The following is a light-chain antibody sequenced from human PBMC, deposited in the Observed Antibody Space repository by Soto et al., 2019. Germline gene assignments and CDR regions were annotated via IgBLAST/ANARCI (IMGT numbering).Light chain of an antibody. CDR1: QSVSSSY. Sequence: EIVLTQSPGTLSLSPGERATLSCRASQSVSSSYLAWYQQKPGQAPRLLICGASSRATGIPERFSGSGSGTDFTLTISRLEPEDFAVYYCQQYDSSPLTFGGGTKVEIK. J-gene: IGKJ4*01. CDR3: QQYDSSPLT. V-gene: IGKV3-20*01. CDR2: GAS.